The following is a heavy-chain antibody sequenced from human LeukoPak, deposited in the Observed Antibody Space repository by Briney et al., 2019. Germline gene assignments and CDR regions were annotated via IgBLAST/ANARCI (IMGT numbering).Heavy chain of an antibody. D-gene: IGHD1-26*01. Sequence: PGGSLRLSCAASGFTFSSYGMHWVRQAPGKGLEWVAVISYDGSNKYYADSVKGRSTISRDNSKNTLYLQMNSLRAEDTAVYYCAKDGANSGSLDYWGQGTLVTVSS. J-gene: IGHJ4*02. CDR1: GFTFSSYG. V-gene: IGHV3-30*18. CDR2: ISYDGSNK. CDR3: AKDGANSGSLDY.